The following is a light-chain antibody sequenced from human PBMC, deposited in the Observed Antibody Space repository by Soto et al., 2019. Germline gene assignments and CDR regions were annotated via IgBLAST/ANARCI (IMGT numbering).Light chain of an antibody. J-gene: IGKJ1*01. V-gene: IGKV3-15*01. CDR1: QSVSTN. Sequence: EIVMTQSPNTLSVSAGERATVSCRASQSVSTNLAWYQHKPGQAPRLLIYGASVRATGIPARFSGSGSGTEFTLTISSLQSEDFAVYYCQQYNNWPPWTFGQGTKVEIK. CDR3: QQYNNWPPWT. CDR2: GAS.